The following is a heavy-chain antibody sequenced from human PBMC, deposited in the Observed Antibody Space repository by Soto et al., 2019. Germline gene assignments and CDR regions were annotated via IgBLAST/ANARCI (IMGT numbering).Heavy chain of an antibody. J-gene: IGHJ2*01. Sequence: ASVKVSCKASGYTFTNYAMHWVRQAPGQRLEWMGWINAGNGNTKYSQKFQGRVTITRDTSASTAYMELSSLRSEDTAVYYCARGASSVTTFYFDLWGRGTLVTVSS. CDR2: INAGNGNT. V-gene: IGHV1-3*01. D-gene: IGHD4-17*01. CDR3: ARGASSVTTFYFDL. CDR1: GYTFTNYA.